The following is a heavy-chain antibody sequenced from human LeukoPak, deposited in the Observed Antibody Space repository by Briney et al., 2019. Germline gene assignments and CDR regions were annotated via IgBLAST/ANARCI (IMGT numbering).Heavy chain of an antibody. CDR3: ARVPRSGNHFDY. CDR1: GFTFSSYA. D-gene: IGHD1-26*01. V-gene: IGHV3-23*01. Sequence: PGGSLRLSCAASGFTFSSYAMSWVRQAPGKGLEWVSAISGSGGSTYYADSVKGRFTISRDNSKNTLYLQMTSLRAEDTAVYYCARVPRSGNHFDYWGQGTLVTVSS. CDR2: ISGSGGST. J-gene: IGHJ4*02.